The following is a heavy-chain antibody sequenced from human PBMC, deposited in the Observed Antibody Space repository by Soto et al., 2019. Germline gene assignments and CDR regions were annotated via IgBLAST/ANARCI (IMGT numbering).Heavy chain of an antibody. Sequence: WGSLRLSCAASGFTFSSSAMSWVRQAPGKGLEWVSAISGSGGSTYYADSVKGRFTISRDNSKNTLYLQMNSLRAEDTAVYYCAKVARGYSGPDRLAPFYYYYGMDVWGQGTTVTVSS. V-gene: IGHV3-23*01. CDR2: ISGSGGST. CDR1: GFTFSSSA. J-gene: IGHJ6*02. D-gene: IGHD5-12*01. CDR3: AKVARGYSGPDRLAPFYYYYGMDV.